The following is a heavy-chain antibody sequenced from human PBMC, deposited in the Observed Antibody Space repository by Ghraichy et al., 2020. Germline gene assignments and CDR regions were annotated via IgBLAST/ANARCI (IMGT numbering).Heavy chain of an antibody. CDR3: ARLYRATTTDVDY. J-gene: IGHJ4*02. D-gene: IGHD1-1*01. CDR1: GYTFTSHT. Sequence: ASVKVSCKASGYTFTSHTIHLVRQAPGQSLEWMGWIMVDSGNTHYSQKFQDRVTITRDTSAHTAYMELSSLRSEDTAVYFCARLYRATTTDVDYWGQGTLVTVSS. CDR2: IMVDSGNT. V-gene: IGHV1-3*01.